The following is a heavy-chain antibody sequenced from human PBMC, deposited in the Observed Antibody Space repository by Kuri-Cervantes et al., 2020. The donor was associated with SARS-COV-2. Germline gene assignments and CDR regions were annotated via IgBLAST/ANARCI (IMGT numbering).Heavy chain of an antibody. CDR2: ISYDGLNK. CDR3: ASVSTMGVSLD. Sequence: GGSLRLSCAASGFTFNSYGMHWVRQAPGKGLEWVALISYDGLNKYYAGSVKGRFTISRDNSKNTLYLQMNSLRVEDTAVYYCASVSTMGVSLDWGQGTLVTVSS. D-gene: IGHD5-24*01. V-gene: IGHV3-30*03. J-gene: IGHJ4*02. CDR1: GFTFNSYG.